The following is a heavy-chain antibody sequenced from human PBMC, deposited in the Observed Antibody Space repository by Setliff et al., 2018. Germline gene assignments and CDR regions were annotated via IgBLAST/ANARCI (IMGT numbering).Heavy chain of an antibody. D-gene: IGHD3-3*01. J-gene: IGHJ4*02. CDR3: RFWSSYYKNDY. V-gene: IGHV4-34*01. CDR2: ISHSGST. CDR1: GGSFSDYY. Sequence: SETLSLTCTVYGGSFSDYYWGWIRQPPGKGLEWIAEISHSGSTNYNPSLNSRVSVSVDTPTNQFSLKVFSVTAADTAVYYCRFWSSYYKNDYWAQGTLVTVSS.